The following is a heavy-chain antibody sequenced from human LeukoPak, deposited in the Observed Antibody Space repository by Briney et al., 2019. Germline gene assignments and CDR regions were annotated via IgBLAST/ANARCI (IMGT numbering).Heavy chain of an antibody. CDR2: ISYDGSNK. Sequence: GRSLRLSCSASGFTFSSYAMHWVRQAPGKGLEWVAVISYDGSNKYYADSVKGRFTISRDNSKNTLYLQMNSLRAEDTAVYYCARDKVEDSSGYYYRFRYYFDYWGQGTLVTVSS. D-gene: IGHD3-22*01. CDR1: GFTFSSYA. J-gene: IGHJ4*02. V-gene: IGHV3-30*04. CDR3: ARDKVEDSSGYYYRFRYYFDY.